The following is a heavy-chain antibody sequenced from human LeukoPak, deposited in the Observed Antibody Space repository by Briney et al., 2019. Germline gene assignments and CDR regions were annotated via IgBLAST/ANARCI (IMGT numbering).Heavy chain of an antibody. J-gene: IGHJ6*02. V-gene: IGHV1-8*01. CDR3: ATPNSTYYYGMDG. D-gene: IGHD4-23*01. CDR2: MNPNSGNT. Sequence: ASVNVSCKASGYTVTSYDINWVRQATGQGREWIGWMNPNSGNTSYAQTFQGRVTMTRNTSIRTAYMELSSLRSEDTAVYYCATPNSTYYYGMDGWGQGTTVTVCS. CDR1: GYTVTSYD.